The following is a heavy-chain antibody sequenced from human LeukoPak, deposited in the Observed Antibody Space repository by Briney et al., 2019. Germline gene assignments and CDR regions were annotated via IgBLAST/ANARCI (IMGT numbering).Heavy chain of an antibody. J-gene: IGHJ4*02. CDR1: GGSISSGDYY. D-gene: IGHD5-18*01. V-gene: IGHV4-30-4*01. Sequence: PSETLSLTCTVSGGSISSGDYYRSWLRQPPGKGLEWIGYIYYSGSTYYNPSLKSRVTISVDTSKNQFSLKLSSVTAADTAVYYCAREVGYSFRSETDCWGQGTLVTVSS. CDR2: IYYSGST. CDR3: AREVGYSFRSETDC.